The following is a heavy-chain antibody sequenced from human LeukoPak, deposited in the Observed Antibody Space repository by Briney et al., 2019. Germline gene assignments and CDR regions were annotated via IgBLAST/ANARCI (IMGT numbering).Heavy chain of an antibody. Sequence: PSETLSLTCTVSGGSVSSGSYYWSWIRQPPGKGLEWGGYIYYTGSTNTNPSLKSRVTISVDTSKNQFSLKLSSVTAADTAVYYCARFYYDSSGFYYYFDYWGQGALVTVSS. J-gene: IGHJ4*02. V-gene: IGHV4-61*01. D-gene: IGHD3-22*01. CDR2: IYYTGST. CDR3: ARFYYDSSGFYYYFDY. CDR1: GGSVSSGSYY.